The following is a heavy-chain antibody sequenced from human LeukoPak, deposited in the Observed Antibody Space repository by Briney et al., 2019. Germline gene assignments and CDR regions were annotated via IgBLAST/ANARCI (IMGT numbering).Heavy chain of an antibody. V-gene: IGHV3-9*01. CDR3: AKGPVATIDVYYFDY. CDR2: ISWNSGSI. Sequence: PGRSLRLSCAASGFTFDDYAMHWVRQAPGKGLEWVSGISWNSGSIGYADSVKGRFTISRDDAKNSLYLRMNSLRAEDTALYYCAKGPVATIDVYYFDYWGQGTLATVSS. CDR1: GFTFDDYA. D-gene: IGHD5-12*01. J-gene: IGHJ4*02.